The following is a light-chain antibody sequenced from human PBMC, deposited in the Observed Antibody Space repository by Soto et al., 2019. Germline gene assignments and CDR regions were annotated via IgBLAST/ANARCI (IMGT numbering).Light chain of an antibody. CDR1: QSIGTY. CDR2: TAS. CDR3: QQGYSTPIT. V-gene: IGKV1-39*01. J-gene: IGKJ5*01. Sequence: DIQMTQSPSSLSASVGDRVTITCRASQSIGTYLHWFQQKPGNAPDLLIYTASSLQSGVPSRFSGSGSETDFTLSINSLQPEDFATYYCQQGYSTPITFGQGTRLDIK.